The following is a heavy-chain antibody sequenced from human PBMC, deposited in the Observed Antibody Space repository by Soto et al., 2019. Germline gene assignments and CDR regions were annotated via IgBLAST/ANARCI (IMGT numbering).Heavy chain of an antibody. V-gene: IGHV3-21*01. D-gene: IGHD6-13*01. J-gene: IGHJ2*01. CDR1: GFTFSTYS. Sequence: EVQLVESGGGLVKPGGSLRLSCAASGFTFSTYSMNWVRQAPGKGLEWVSCISSRSTYIYYADSVRGRFTISRDNAKNTLYLQMNSLRADDTAVYYWASMGEQLVPAYFDLWGRGTLVTVSS. CDR2: ISSRSTYI. CDR3: ASMGEQLVPAYFDL.